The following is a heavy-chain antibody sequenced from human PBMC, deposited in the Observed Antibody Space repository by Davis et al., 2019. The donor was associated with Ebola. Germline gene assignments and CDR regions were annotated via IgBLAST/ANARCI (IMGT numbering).Heavy chain of an antibody. CDR2: ISHDGRNI. CDR1: GFTFSNYG. J-gene: IGHJ4*02. Sequence: GGSLRLSCAASGFTFSNYGMNWVRQAPGKGLEWIAFISHDGRNIPYAGSVWGRFTISRDNSRNTVYLQMNSLRPEDTAVYYCASVSSGYYYREFDYWGQGTLVTVSS. V-gene: IGHV3-30*03. CDR3: ASVSSGYYYREFDY. D-gene: IGHD3-22*01.